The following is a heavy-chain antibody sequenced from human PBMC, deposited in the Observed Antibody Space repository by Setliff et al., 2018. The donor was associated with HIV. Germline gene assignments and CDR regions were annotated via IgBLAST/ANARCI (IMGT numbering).Heavy chain of an antibody. D-gene: IGHD2-15*01. CDR2: TYYSGST. CDR1: GGSITSGTYY. J-gene: IGHJ6*02. CDR3: ARDEGVVAATETYYYNGLDV. V-gene: IGHV4-31*03. Sequence: PSETLSLTCTVSGGSITSGTYYWNWIRQHPGKGLEWIGYTYYSGSTYYNPSLKSRITISVDTSKNQFSLTLNSVTAADTAVYYCARDEGVVAATETYYYNGLDVWGQGTTVTVSS.